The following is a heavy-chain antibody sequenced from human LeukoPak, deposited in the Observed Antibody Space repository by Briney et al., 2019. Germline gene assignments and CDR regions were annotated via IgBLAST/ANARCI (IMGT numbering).Heavy chain of an antibody. CDR3: ARDLPPLDY. Sequence: PGGSLRLSCVASGFTFNTFAMHWVRQAPGKGLEWVALTSYDESNRCYADSVKGRFTISRDNSRNTLYLQMNNLRVEDTAVYYCARDLPPLDYWGQGTLVTVSA. CDR1: GFTFNTFA. V-gene: IGHV3-30-3*01. CDR2: TSYDESNR. J-gene: IGHJ4*02.